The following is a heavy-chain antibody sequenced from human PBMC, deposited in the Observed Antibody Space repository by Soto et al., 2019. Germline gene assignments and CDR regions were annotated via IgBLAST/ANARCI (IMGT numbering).Heavy chain of an antibody. CDR1: GFTFNLFT. CDR3: ARGNMDV. Sequence: QVQLVESGGGVVQPGRSLRLSCAASGFTFNLFTFHWVRQAPGRGLEWVAVVSHVDDNKYYAVSVRGRFTISRDNSKKMLDLQMSSLRADATALYYCARGNMDVWGQGTTVTVSS. V-gene: IGHV3-30-3*01. CDR2: VSHVDDNK. D-gene: IGHD1-1*01. J-gene: IGHJ6*02.